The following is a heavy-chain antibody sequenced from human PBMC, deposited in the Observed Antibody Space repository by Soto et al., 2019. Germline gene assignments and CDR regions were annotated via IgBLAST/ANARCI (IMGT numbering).Heavy chain of an antibody. V-gene: IGHV3-7*01. J-gene: IGHJ4*02. D-gene: IGHD7-27*01. CDR2: INEDGSVK. Sequence: EVQLVESGGGLVQPGGSLRLSCVASGFSFSSYWINWVRQAPGKRLEWLATINEDGSVKYYVDSVKGRYTISRDNAKNSVFLQMTSLTVEDTAVYYCARDRELGLTWGYWGQGTLVTVSS. CDR1: GFSFSSYW. CDR3: ARDRELGLTWGY.